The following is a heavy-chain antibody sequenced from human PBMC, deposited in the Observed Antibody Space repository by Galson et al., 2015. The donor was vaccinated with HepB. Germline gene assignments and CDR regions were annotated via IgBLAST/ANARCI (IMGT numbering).Heavy chain of an antibody. Sequence: SLRLSCAASGFTFSNYGMSWVRQAPGKGLECVAAISRAGDTADYAESVTGRFTVSRDNAQNSAYLQINSLRVEDTAVYFCARVFFPWADSPYYFHGMDVWGQGTTVTVSS. D-gene: IGHD2-15*01. CDR3: ARVFFPWADSPYYFHGMDV. V-gene: IGHV3-23*01. CDR1: GFTFSNYG. J-gene: IGHJ6*02. CDR2: ISRAGDTA.